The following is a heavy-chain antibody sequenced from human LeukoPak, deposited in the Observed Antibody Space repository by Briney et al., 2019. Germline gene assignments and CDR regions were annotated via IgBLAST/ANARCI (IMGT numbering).Heavy chain of an antibody. V-gene: IGHV3-30*18. CDR2: ISYDGSNK. D-gene: IGHD2-2*02. Sequence: PGGSLRLSCAASGFTFSSYGMHWVRQAPGKGLEWVAVISYDGSNKYYADSVKGRFTISRDNSKNTLYLQMNSLRAEDTAVYYCTKDRACSSTSCYTRGMGVWGQGTTVTVSS. CDR3: TKDRACSSTSCYTRGMGV. CDR1: GFTFSSYG. J-gene: IGHJ6*02.